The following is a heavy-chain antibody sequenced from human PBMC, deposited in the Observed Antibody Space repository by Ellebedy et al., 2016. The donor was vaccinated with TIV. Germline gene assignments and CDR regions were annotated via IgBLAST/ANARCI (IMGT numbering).Heavy chain of an antibody. CDR2: INQVGNEK. CDR1: GFTLSNYW. D-gene: IGHD2-21*01. Sequence: PGGSLRLSCAASGFTLSNYWMHWVRQAPGKGLEWVATINQVGNEKYYVDSVKGRFTISRDNAKTSLYLQMNSLRAEDTAVYSCVSAARGSNCCEAYWGQGTLVTVSS. J-gene: IGHJ4*02. CDR3: VSAARGSNCCEAY. V-gene: IGHV3-7*03.